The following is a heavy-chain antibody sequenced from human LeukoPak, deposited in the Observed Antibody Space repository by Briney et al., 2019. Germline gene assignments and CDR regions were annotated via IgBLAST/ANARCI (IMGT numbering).Heavy chain of an antibody. V-gene: IGHV3-48*03. CDR3: ARVIDY. J-gene: IGHJ4*02. Sequence: PGGSLRLSCAASGFTFSNYEMNWVRQAPGKGLEWVSYISSYGSTIYYADSVKGRFTISRDDAKNSLYLQMNSLRAEDTAIYYCARVIDYWGQGTLVTVSS. CDR1: GFTFSNYE. CDR2: ISSYGSTI.